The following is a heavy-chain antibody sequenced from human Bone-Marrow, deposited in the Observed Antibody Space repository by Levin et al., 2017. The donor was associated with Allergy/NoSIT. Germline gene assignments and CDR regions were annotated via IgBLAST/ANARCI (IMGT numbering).Heavy chain of an antibody. CDR3: ARSLRRENFDY. J-gene: IGHJ4*02. Sequence: SPTLSLTCTVSGDSLSSYYWSWIRQPPGKRLEWIAYISYSGSTNYNPSLKSRVTLSVDTSKNHFSLNLTSVTAADTAVYYCARSLRRENFDYWGQGILVTVSS. D-gene: IGHD5-24*01. CDR2: ISYSGST. V-gene: IGHV4-59*01. CDR1: GDSLSSYY.